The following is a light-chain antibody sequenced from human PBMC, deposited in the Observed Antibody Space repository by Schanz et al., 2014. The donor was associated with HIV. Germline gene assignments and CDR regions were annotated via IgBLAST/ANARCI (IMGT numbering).Light chain of an antibody. CDR2: DVS. Sequence: QSALTQPASVSGSPGQSITISCTGTSSDVGAYNYVSWYQQYPGKAPTLIIYDVSKRPSGVSNRFSGSKSGNTASLTISGLQAEDEADYYCSSYTSSSTLDVVFGGGTKVTVL. CDR3: SSYTSSSTLDVV. V-gene: IGLV2-14*03. J-gene: IGLJ2*01. CDR1: SSDVGAYNY.